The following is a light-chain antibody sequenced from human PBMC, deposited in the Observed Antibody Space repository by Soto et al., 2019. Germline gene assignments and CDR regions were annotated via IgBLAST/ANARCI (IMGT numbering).Light chain of an antibody. V-gene: IGLV2-14*01. CDR3: SSYSGNSTFYV. Sequence: QSVLTQPASVSGSPGQSINVSCTGTSSDVGGYRFVSWHQQYPGKVPKLVIYDVSNRPSGVSNRFSGSKSGNTASLTISGLQAEDEADYYCSSYSGNSTFYVFGTGTKVPVL. CDR2: DVS. CDR1: SSDVGGYRF. J-gene: IGLJ1*01.